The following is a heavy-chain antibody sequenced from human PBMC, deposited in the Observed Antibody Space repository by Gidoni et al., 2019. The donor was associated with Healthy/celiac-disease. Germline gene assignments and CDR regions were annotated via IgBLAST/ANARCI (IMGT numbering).Heavy chain of an antibody. V-gene: IGHV3-30*04. CDR1: GFTFSSYA. J-gene: IGHJ4*02. CDR3: ARDHRVGATGCFSY. CDR2: ISYDGSNK. D-gene: IGHD1-26*01. Sequence: QVQLVESGGGVVQPGRSLRLSCAASGFTFSSYAMHWVRQAPGKALEWVAVISYDGSNKYYADSVKGRFTISRDNSKNTLYLQMNSLRAEDTAVYYCARDHRVGATGCFSYWGQGTLVTVSS.